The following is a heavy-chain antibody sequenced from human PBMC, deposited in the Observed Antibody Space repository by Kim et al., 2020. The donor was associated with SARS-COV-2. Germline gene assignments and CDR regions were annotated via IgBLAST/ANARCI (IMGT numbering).Heavy chain of an antibody. Sequence: DPRRGRVTISRDDSKNTLYLELNSLRDEDSAVYYCATEGGTSGRCGYFDSWGQGTLVTVSS. J-gene: IGHJ4*02. V-gene: IGHV3-30*02. D-gene: IGHD2-15*01. CDR3: ATEGGTSGRCGYFDS.